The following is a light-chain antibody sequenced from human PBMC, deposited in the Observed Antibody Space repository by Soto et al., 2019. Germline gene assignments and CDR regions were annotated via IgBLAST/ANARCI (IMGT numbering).Light chain of an antibody. CDR1: LNIGDS. CDR3: QQYNSYSRS. Sequence: GDRVTITCRASLNIGDSLSWFQQKAGKPPTQLIYGASALQSGVPSRFRGSTSGTELTLTISRLQPDDFATYYCQQYNSYSRSXGGGTKVDI. J-gene: IGKJ4*01. CDR2: GAS. V-gene: IGKV1-16*01.